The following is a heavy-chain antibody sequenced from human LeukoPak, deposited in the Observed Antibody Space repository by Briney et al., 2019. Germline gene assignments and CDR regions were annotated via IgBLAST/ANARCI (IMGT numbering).Heavy chain of an antibody. V-gene: IGHV3-7*02. CDR3: ARIYYDSSGYRLLDY. D-gene: IGHD3-22*01. CDR2: LKEEGSGK. CDR1: GFTFSSYW. Sequence: QSGGSLRLSCAASGFTFSSYWMSWVRQAPGKGLEWVANLKEEGSGKYYVDSVKGRFTISRDNAKNSLYLQMNSLRAEDTAVYYCARIYYDSSGYRLLDYWGQGTLVTVSS. J-gene: IGHJ4*02.